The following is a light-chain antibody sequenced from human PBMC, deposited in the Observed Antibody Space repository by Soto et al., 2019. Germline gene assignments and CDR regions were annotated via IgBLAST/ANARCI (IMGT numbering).Light chain of an antibody. Sequence: DIVVTQSPATLSASPGERVTLSCRASQFVSSRLAWYQQRPGQVPRLLIYDTSTRAPGISARFSGSGSGTEFTLTISGRQSEDVAVYYCQDYIQWPPGMFGPGTTVDIK. CDR1: QFVSSR. J-gene: IGKJ1*01. CDR3: QDYIQWPPGM. V-gene: IGKV3-15*01. CDR2: DTS.